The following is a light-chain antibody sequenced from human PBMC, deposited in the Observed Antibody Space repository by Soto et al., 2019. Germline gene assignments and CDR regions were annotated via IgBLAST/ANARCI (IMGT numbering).Light chain of an antibody. J-gene: IGLJ3*02. CDR2: ITD. CDR3: VLYLGSGISV. CDR1: SGSVSSTSY. V-gene: IGLV8-61*01. Sequence: QTVVTQEPSLSVSPGGTVTLTCGLTSGSVSSTSYPSWYQQTPGQPPRTLIYITDTRSSGVPDRFSGSILGNKAALTITGAQADDECDYYCVLYLGSGISVFGGGTKLTVL.